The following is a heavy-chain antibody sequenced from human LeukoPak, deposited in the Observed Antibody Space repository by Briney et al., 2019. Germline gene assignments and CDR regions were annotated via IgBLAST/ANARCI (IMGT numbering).Heavy chain of an antibody. CDR1: GYTFTGYY. Sequence: GASVKVSCKASGYTFTGYYMHWVRQAPGQGLEWMGWINPNSGGTNYAQKFQGRVTMTRDTSISTAYMELSRLRSDDTAVYYCARVRDGNTYGHNDYWGQGTLVTVSS. CDR3: ARVRDGNTYGHNDY. V-gene: IGHV1-2*02. J-gene: IGHJ4*02. CDR2: INPNSGGT. D-gene: IGHD3-10*01.